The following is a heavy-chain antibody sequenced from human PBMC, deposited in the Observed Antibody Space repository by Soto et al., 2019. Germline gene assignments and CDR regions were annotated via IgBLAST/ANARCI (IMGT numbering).Heavy chain of an antibody. Sequence: QVQLVQSGAEVRKPGSSVTVSCKASGGTFSTYGITWVRQAPGQGLEWMGNIIPLIGTANYAQRFRGRVTMTADDSTTTAYMELTSLRSEATAVYYCARVVMTTVPASFYYGLDVWGQGTTVTVSS. J-gene: IGHJ6*02. CDR2: IIPLIGTA. CDR1: GGTFSTYG. V-gene: IGHV1-69*18. D-gene: IGHD4-4*01. CDR3: ARVVMTTVPASFYYGLDV.